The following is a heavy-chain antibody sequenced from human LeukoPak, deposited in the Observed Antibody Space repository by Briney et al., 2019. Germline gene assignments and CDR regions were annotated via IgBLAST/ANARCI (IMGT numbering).Heavy chain of an antibody. Sequence: GGSLRLSCAASGFTFSSYAMHWVRQAPGKGLEWVAVISYDGSNKYYADSVKGRFTISRDNSKNTLYLQMNSLRAEDTAVYYCAKGRQEQWLVTDAFDIWGQGTMVTVSS. D-gene: IGHD6-19*01. CDR3: AKGRQEQWLVTDAFDI. CDR2: ISYDGSNK. J-gene: IGHJ3*02. V-gene: IGHV3-30*04. CDR1: GFTFSSYA.